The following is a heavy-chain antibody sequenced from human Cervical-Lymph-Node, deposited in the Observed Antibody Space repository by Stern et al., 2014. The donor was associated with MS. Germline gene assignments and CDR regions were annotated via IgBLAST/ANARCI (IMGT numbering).Heavy chain of an antibody. Sequence: QVQLVESGGGVVQPGKSLRLSCAASGFTFSTHGMHWVRQAPGRGLECVAVISYDGSNLYYADSVKGRFTISRDNSKNTLYLQMNSLRAEDTAVYYCAREAESTKAGFDYWGQGTLVTVSS. J-gene: IGHJ4*02. CDR3: AREAESTKAGFDY. V-gene: IGHV3-30*03. CDR1: GFTFSTHG. CDR2: ISYDGSNL. D-gene: IGHD2-2*01.